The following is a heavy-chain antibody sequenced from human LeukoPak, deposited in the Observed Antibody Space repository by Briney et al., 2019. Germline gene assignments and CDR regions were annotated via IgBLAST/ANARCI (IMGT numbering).Heavy chain of an antibody. CDR2: IYSGGTT. D-gene: IGHD6-13*01. CDR1: GFTVNTNF. J-gene: IGHJ4*02. V-gene: IGHV3-53*01. CDR3: TRDSVYSSTWFSIR. Sequence: GGSLRPSCAASGFTVNTNFMNWVRQAPGKGLEWVSVIYSGGTTYYADSVQGRFTISRDSSKNTQYLQMNSLRAEDTAVYYCTRDSVYSSTWFSIRWGQGTLVLFSS.